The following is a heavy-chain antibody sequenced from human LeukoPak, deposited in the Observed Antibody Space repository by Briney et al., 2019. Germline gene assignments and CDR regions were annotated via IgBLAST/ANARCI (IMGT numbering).Heavy chain of an antibody. D-gene: IGHD6-13*01. J-gene: IGHJ6*03. Sequence: PSETLSLTCTVSGYSISSGYYWAWIRQPAGKGLEWIGRIYTSGSTNYNPSLKSRVTMSVDTSKNQFSLKLSSVTAADTAVYYCARSTGSSRGYYYYYMDVWGKGTTVTISS. CDR3: ARSTGSSRGYYYYYMDV. CDR2: IYTSGST. CDR1: GYSISSGYY. V-gene: IGHV4-4*07.